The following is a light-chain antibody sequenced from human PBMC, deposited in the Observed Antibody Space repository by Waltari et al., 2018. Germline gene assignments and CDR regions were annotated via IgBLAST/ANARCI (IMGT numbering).Light chain of an antibody. V-gene: IGLV2-14*01. CDR3: SSYTGSSTLVI. CDR2: GVS. J-gene: IGLJ2*01. Sequence: QSALTQPASVSGSPGQSITIPCTGSISDVGSYDYVSWYHHHPGKAPKLMIYGVSNRPSGVSNRFSGSKSGNTASLTISGVQAEDEADYYCSSYTGSSTLVIFGGGTKLTVL. CDR1: ISDVGSYDY.